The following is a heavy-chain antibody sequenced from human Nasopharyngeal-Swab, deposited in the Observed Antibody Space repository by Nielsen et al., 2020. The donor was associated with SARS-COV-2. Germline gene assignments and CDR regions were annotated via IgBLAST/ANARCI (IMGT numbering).Heavy chain of an antibody. D-gene: IGHD6-19*01. CDR3: ARSIAVAGLPDY. CDR1: GGSISSSTYY. Sequence: SETLSLTCTVSGGSISSSTYYWGWIRQPPGKGLEWIGSIYYSGSTNYNPSLKSRVTISVDTSKNQFSLKLSSVTAADTAVYYCARSIAVAGLPDYWGQGTLVTVSS. J-gene: IGHJ4*02. CDR2: IYYSGST. V-gene: IGHV4-39*07.